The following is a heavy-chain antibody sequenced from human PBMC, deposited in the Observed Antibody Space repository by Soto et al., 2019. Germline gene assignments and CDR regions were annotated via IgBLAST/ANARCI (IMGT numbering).Heavy chain of an antibody. Sequence: RRSWAAPGFTFSSYAMHWVRQAPGKGLEWVSVISYDGINKYYSDSVKGRFTISRDNSKNTLYLQMNSLRSDDTAIYSCARASPAHYFDNWGLGTLVTVSS. CDR2: ISYDGINK. J-gene: IGHJ4*02. CDR1: GFTFSSYA. V-gene: IGHV3-30-3*01. CDR3: ARASPAHYFDN.